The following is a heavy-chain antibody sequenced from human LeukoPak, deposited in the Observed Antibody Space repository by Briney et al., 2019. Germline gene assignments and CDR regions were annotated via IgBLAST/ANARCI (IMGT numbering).Heavy chain of an antibody. CDR3: ARGGYSGSSPENN. D-gene: IGHD1-26*01. CDR1: GFTFSSYA. V-gene: IGHV3-30-3*01. Sequence: GGSLRLSCAASGFTFSSYAMHWVRQAPGKGLEWVAVISYDGSNKYYAGSVKGRFTISRDNSKNTLYLQMNSLRAEDTAVYYCARGGYSGSSPENNWGQGTLVTVSS. J-gene: IGHJ4*02. CDR2: ISYDGSNK.